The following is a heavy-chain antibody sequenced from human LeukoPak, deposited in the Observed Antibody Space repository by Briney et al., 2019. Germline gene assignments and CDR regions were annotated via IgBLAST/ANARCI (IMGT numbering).Heavy chain of an antibody. Sequence: PGRSLRLSCAASGFTFSSYGMHWVRQAPGKGLEWVAVISYDGSNKYYADSVKGRFTISRDNSKNTLYPQMNSLRAEDTAVYYCAKSDILTGYHNPFDYWGQGTLVTVSS. V-gene: IGHV3-30*18. CDR3: AKSDILTGYHNPFDY. CDR2: ISYDGSNK. D-gene: IGHD3-9*01. CDR1: GFTFSSYG. J-gene: IGHJ4*02.